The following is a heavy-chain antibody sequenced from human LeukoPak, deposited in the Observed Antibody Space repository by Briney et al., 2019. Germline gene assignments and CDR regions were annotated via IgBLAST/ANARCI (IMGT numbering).Heavy chain of an antibody. Sequence: PSETLSLTCSVSGGSIRNYYWTWIRQPPGKGLEWIGYIFYSGSTNYNPSLKSRVTISLDTSKNHFSLKLNAVTAADTAVYYCASSSSGSYYNGFDIWGQGTMVIVAS. D-gene: IGHD3-10*01. J-gene: IGHJ3*02. CDR2: IFYSGST. CDR1: GGSIRNYY. CDR3: ASSSSGSYYNGFDI. V-gene: IGHV4-59*01.